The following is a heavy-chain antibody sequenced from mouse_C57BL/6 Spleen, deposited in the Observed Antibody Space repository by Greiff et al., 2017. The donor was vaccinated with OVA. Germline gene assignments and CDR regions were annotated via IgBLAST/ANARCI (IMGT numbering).Heavy chain of an antibody. CDR3: ARWHSNYGGDY. Sequence: QVQLQQPGAELVKPGASVKLSCKASGYTFTSYWMQWVKQRPGQGLEWIGEIDPSDSYTNYNQKFKGKATLTVDTSSSTAYMQLSSLTSEDSAVYYCARWHSNYGGDYWGQGTSVTVSS. V-gene: IGHV1-50*01. D-gene: IGHD2-5*01. CDR1: GYTFTSYW. J-gene: IGHJ4*01. CDR2: IDPSDSYT.